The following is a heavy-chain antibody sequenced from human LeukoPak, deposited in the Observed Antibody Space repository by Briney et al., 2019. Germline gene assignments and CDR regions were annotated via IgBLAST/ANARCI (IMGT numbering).Heavy chain of an antibody. CDR2: ITISGRTI. CDR3: ARTTSFDY. CDR1: GFTFTSYE. V-gene: IGHV3-48*03. D-gene: IGHD1-1*01. J-gene: IGHJ4*02. Sequence: GGSLRLSCAASGFTFTSYEMNWVRQAPGKGLEWVSYITISGRTIYYADSVKGRFTISRDNAKNSLYLQMNSLRAEDTAVYYCARTTSFDYWGQGTLFSVSS.